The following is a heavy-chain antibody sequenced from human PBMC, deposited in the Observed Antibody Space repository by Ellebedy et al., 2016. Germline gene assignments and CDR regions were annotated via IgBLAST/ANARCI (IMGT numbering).Heavy chain of an antibody. Sequence: GGSLRLSCAASGFTFSDYYMSWIRQAPGKGLEWVSYIRTSSSYTNYADSVKGRFTISRDNAKNSLYLQMNSLRAEDTAVYYCAREVNIAVAGYFDYWGQGTLVTVSS. CDR2: IRTSSSYT. D-gene: IGHD6-19*01. CDR1: GFTFSDYY. J-gene: IGHJ4*02. V-gene: IGHV3-11*05. CDR3: AREVNIAVAGYFDY.